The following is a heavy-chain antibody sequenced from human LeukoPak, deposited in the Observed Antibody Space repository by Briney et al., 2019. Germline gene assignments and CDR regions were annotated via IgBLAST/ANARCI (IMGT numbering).Heavy chain of an antibody. Sequence: GESLKISCKGSGYSFTSYWIGWVRQMPGKGLEWMGIIYPGDSDTRYSPSFQGQVTISADKSISTAYLQWSSLKASDTAMYYYARIRGYCSSTSCYYFDYWGQGTLVTVSS. V-gene: IGHV5-51*01. J-gene: IGHJ4*02. CDR3: ARIRGYCSSTSCYYFDY. CDR2: IYPGDSDT. D-gene: IGHD2-2*01. CDR1: GYSFTSYW.